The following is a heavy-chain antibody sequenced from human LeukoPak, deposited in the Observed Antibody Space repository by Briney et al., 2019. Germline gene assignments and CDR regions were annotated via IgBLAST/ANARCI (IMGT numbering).Heavy chain of an antibody. D-gene: IGHD5-12*01. V-gene: IGHV4-4*02. CDR3: ARTTEGYAGGPGYSYYYYMDV. CDR2: IYHSGST. J-gene: IGHJ6*03. CDR1: GGSISRSNW. Sequence: SETLSLTCAVSGGSISRSNWWSWVRQPPGKGLEWIGEIYHSGSTNYNPSLKSRVTISVDTSKNQFSLKLSSVTAADTAVYYCARTTEGYAGGPGYSYYYYMDVWGKGTTVTISS.